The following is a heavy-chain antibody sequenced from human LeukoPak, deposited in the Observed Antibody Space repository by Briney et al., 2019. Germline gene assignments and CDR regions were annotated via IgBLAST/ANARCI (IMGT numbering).Heavy chain of an antibody. V-gene: IGHV4-34*01. Sequence: SETLSLTCAVYGGSFSGYYWSWIRQPPGKGLEWIGEINHSGSTNYNPSLKSRVTISVDKSKNQFSLKLSSVTAADTAVYYCARARDGGRNNWFDPWGQGTLVTVSS. CDR3: ARARDGGRNNWFDP. CDR2: INHSGST. J-gene: IGHJ5*02. D-gene: IGHD3-16*01. CDR1: GGSFSGYY.